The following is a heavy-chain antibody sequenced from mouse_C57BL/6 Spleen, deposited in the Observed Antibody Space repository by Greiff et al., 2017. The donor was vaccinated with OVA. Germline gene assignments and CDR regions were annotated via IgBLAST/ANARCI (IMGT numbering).Heavy chain of an antibody. Sequence: VQRVESGAELARPGASVKLSCKASGYTFTSYGISWVKQRTGQGLEWIGEIYPRSGNTYYNEKFKGKATLTADKSSSTAYMELRSLTSEDSAVYFCASGEAKDWGQGTLVTVSA. CDR1: GYTFTSYG. V-gene: IGHV1-81*01. CDR3: ASGEAKD. J-gene: IGHJ3*01. CDR2: IYPRSGNT.